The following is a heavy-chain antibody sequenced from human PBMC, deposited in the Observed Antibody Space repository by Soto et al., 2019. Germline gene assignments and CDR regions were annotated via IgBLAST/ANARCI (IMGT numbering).Heavy chain of an antibody. CDR3: ARGYSDGFLGNWFDP. CDR2: IYYSGRT. CDR1: GGSISSNNYY. D-gene: IGHD1-26*01. V-gene: IGHV4-31*03. J-gene: IGHJ5*02. Sequence: SETLSLTCTVSGGSISSNNYYWSWIRQHPEGGLEWIGYIYYSGRTDYNPSLKSRVTISGDTSMNQFSLKLSSVSAADTAVYYCARGYSDGFLGNWFDPWGQGALVTVSS.